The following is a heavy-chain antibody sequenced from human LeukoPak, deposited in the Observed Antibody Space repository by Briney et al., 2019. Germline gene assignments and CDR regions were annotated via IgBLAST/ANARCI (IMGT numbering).Heavy chain of an antibody. V-gene: IGHV4-34*01. CDR2: INHSGST. Sequence: GSLRLSCAASGFTFSSYSMNWVRQAPGKGLEWIGEINHSGSTNYNPSLKSRVTISVDTSKNQFSLKLSSVTAADTTVYYCARGPTVLLWFGEPLGFDIWGQGTMVTVSS. D-gene: IGHD3-10*01. J-gene: IGHJ3*02. CDR1: GFTFSSYS. CDR3: ARGPTVLLWFGEPLGFDI.